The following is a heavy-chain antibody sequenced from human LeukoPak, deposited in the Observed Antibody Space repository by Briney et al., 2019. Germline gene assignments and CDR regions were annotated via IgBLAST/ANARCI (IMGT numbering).Heavy chain of an antibody. D-gene: IGHD6-13*01. Sequence: SETLSLTCTVSGGSISSGDYYWSWIRQPPGKGLEWIGYIYYSGSTYYNPSLKSRVTISVDTSKNQFSLKLSSVTAADTAVYYCARDRSSWYGYFDYWGQGTPVTVSS. CDR1: GGSISSGDYY. CDR3: ARDRSSWYGYFDY. V-gene: IGHV4-30-4*01. CDR2: IYYSGST. J-gene: IGHJ4*02.